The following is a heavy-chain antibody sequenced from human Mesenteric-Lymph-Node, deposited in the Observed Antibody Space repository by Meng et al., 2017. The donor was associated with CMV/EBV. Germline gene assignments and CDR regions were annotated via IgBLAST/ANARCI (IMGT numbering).Heavy chain of an antibody. CDR1: GGSISSDDYY. D-gene: IGHD1-26*01. Sequence: SETLSLTCTVSGGSISSDDYYWSWIRQPPGKGLEWIGYIYYSGSTPFNPSLKSRFIISVDTSKNQFSLKLSSVTAADTAVYYCARGATYYYYYGMDVWGQGTTVTVSS. V-gene: IGHV4-30-4*08. J-gene: IGHJ6*02. CDR2: IYYSGST. CDR3: ARGATYYYYYGMDV.